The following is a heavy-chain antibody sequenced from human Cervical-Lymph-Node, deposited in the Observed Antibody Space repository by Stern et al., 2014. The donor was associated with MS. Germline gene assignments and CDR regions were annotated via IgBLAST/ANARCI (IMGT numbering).Heavy chain of an antibody. CDR1: GFTFSSYW. CDR3: ARPVGSSGQEGHY. Sequence: EVQLVESGGGLVQPGGSLRLSCAASGFTFSSYWMHWVRQAPGKGLGWVSRINSDGSSTSHTDSVKGRFTLSRDNAKNTLYLQMNSLRAEDTAVYYCARPVGSSGQEGHYWGQGTLVTVSS. CDR2: INSDGSST. D-gene: IGHD3-22*01. V-gene: IGHV3-74*01. J-gene: IGHJ4*02.